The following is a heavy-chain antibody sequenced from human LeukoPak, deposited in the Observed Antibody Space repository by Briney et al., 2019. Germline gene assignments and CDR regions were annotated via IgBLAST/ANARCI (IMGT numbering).Heavy chain of an antibody. CDR3: AKGPYSSGWYLDS. Sequence: GGSLRLSCAASGFTFSSYSMNWVRQAPGKGLEWVSYISSSSSTIYYADSVKGRFTISRDNAKNSLYLQMNSLRAEDTAFYYCAKGPYSSGWYLDSWGQGTLVTVSS. CDR2: ISSSSSTI. J-gene: IGHJ4*02. V-gene: IGHV3-48*04. CDR1: GFTFSSYS. D-gene: IGHD6-19*01.